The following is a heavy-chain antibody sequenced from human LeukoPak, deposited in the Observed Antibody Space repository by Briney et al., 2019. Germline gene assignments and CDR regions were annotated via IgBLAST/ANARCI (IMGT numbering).Heavy chain of an antibody. CDR3: AKDAAYSSSSNFDY. D-gene: IGHD6-6*01. Sequence: GGSLRLSCAASGLTFSNYGMSWVRQAPGKGLEWVSTVVGSGGSTYFADSVKGRFSISRSNTKNTLYLQMNSLRADDTAVYYRAKDAAYSSSSNFDYWGQGTLVTVSS. CDR1: GLTFSNYG. CDR2: VVGSGGST. J-gene: IGHJ4*02. V-gene: IGHV3-23*01.